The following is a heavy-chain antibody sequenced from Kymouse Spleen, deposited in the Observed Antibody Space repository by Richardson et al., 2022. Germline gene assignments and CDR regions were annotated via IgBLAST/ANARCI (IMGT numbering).Heavy chain of an antibody. Sequence: QVQLQESGPGLVKPSETLSLTCTVSGGSVSSGSYYWSWIRQPPGKGLEWIGYIYYSGSTNYNPSLKSRVTISVDTSKNQFSLKLSSVTAADTAVYYCAREEQLAFDYWGQGTLVTVSS. CDR1: GGSVSSGSYY. J-gene: IGHJ4*02. V-gene: IGHV4-61*01. CDR3: AREEQLAFDY. CDR2: IYYSGST. D-gene: IGHD6-6*01.